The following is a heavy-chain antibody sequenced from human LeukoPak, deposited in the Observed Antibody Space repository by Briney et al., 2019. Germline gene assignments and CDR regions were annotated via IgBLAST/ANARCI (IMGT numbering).Heavy chain of an antibody. D-gene: IGHD5-24*01. V-gene: IGHV4-39*01. CDR1: GGSITSSKYY. J-gene: IGHJ4*02. Sequence: SETLSLTCSVSGGSITSSKYYWGWIRQPPGKGLEWIGSIHYSGSTYYNPSLKSRVTISVDTSRSQFSLRPSSVTAADTAVYHCARALRDGYTYFDYWGQGTLVTVPS. CDR3: ARALRDGYTYFDY. CDR2: IHYSGST.